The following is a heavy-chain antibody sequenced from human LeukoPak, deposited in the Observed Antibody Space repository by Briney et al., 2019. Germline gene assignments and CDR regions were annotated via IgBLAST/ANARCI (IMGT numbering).Heavy chain of an antibody. D-gene: IGHD5-18*01. CDR2: ISYDGSNK. Sequence: GGSLRLSCAASGFTFSSYAMHWVRQAPGKGLEWVAVISYDGSNKYYVDSVKGRFTISRDNSKNTLYLQMNSLRAEDTAVYYCARTAMVNSYYYYGMDVWGQGTTVTVSS. V-gene: IGHV3-30-3*01. CDR3: ARTAMVNSYYYYGMDV. J-gene: IGHJ6*02. CDR1: GFTFSSYA.